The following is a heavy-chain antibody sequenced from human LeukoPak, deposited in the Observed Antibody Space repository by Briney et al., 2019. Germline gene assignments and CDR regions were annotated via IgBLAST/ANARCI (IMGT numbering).Heavy chain of an antibody. CDR1: GGSISSSSYY. Sequence: SETLSLTCTVSGGSISSSSYYWGWIRQPPGRGLEWIVSIYYSGSTYYNPSLKSRVTISVDTSKNQFSLKLSSVTAADTAVYYCARQGYSYGYSFDYWGQGTLVTVSS. CDR2: IYYSGST. J-gene: IGHJ4*02. CDR3: ARQGYSYGYSFDY. V-gene: IGHV4-39*01. D-gene: IGHD5-18*01.